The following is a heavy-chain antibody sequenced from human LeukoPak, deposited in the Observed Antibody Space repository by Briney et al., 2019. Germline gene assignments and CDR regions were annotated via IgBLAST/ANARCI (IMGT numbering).Heavy chain of an antibody. Sequence: ASVKVSCKASGYTFTGYYMHWVRQAPGQGLEWMEWINPNSGGTNYAQKFQGRVTMTRDTSISTAYMELSRLRSDDTAVYYCARDITVFWSGYYTYFDYWGQGTLVTVSS. V-gene: IGHV1-2*02. CDR2: INPNSGGT. CDR1: GYTFTGYY. J-gene: IGHJ4*02. CDR3: ARDITVFWSGYYTYFDY. D-gene: IGHD3-3*01.